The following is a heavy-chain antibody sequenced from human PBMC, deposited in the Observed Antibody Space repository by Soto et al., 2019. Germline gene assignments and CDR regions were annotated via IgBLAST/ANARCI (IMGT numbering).Heavy chain of an antibody. CDR2: IYYSGST. J-gene: IGHJ5*02. CDR1: GGSISSYY. D-gene: IGHD3-10*01. V-gene: IGHV4-59*01. Sequence: SETLSLTCTVSGGSISSYYWSWIRQPPGKGLEWIGYIYYSGSTNYNPSLKSRVTISVDTSKNQFSLKLSSVTAADTAVYYCARHPLWFGGLELFWFDPWGQGTLVTVSS. CDR3: ARHPLWFGGLELFWFDP.